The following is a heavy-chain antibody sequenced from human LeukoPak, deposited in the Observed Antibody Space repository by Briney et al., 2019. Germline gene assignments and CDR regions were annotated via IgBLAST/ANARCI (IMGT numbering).Heavy chain of an antibody. CDR3: ARRLYCSGGSCYSGEDAFDI. D-gene: IGHD2-15*01. J-gene: IGHJ3*02. V-gene: IGHV5-51*01. Sequence: GEPLKISCKGPGYSFTSYWIGWVRQMPGKGLEWMGIIYPGDSDTRYSPSFQGQVTISADKSISTAYLQWSSLKASDTAMYYCARRLYCSGGSCYSGEDAFDIWGQGTMVTVSS. CDR2: IYPGDSDT. CDR1: GYSFTSYW.